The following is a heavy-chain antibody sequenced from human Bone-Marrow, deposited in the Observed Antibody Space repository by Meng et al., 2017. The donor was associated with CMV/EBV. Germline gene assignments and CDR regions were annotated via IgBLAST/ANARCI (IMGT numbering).Heavy chain of an antibody. CDR2: IRYDGSNK. V-gene: IGHV3-30*02. Sequence: GESLKISCAASGFTVSSNYMSWVRQAPGKGLEWVAFIRYDGSNKYYADSVKGRFTISRDNSKNTLYLQMNSLRAEDTAVYYCAKDLGCSSTSCWGYYYYGMDVWGQGTTVTVSS. CDR1: GFTVSSNY. J-gene: IGHJ6*02. D-gene: IGHD2-2*01. CDR3: AKDLGCSSTSCWGYYYYGMDV.